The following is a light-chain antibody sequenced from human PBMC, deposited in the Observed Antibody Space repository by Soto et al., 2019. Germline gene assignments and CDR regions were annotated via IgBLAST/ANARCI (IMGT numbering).Light chain of an antibody. Sequence: EIVMTQSPATLSVSPGERATLSCRASQTVSSNLAWYQQRPGQAPRLLIYDASTRATGIPVRFRGSGSGTEFTLTISSLQSEDSAVYYCQQYGSSRFTFGPGTKV. V-gene: IGKV3-15*01. CDR1: QTVSSN. CDR3: QQYGSSRFT. CDR2: DAS. J-gene: IGKJ3*01.